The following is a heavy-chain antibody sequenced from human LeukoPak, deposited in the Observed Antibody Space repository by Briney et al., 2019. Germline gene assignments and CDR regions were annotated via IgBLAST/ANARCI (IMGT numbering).Heavy chain of an antibody. V-gene: IGHV4-34*01. J-gene: IGHJ4*02. CDR3: ARGEGYSNDY. CDR1: GGSFSGCY. D-gene: IGHD2-15*01. Sequence: SETLSLTCAVYGGSFSGCYWSWIRQPPGKGLEWIGEINHSGSTNYNPSLKSRVTISVDTSKNQFSLKLSSVTAADTAVYYCARGEGYSNDYWGQGTLVTVSS. CDR2: INHSGST.